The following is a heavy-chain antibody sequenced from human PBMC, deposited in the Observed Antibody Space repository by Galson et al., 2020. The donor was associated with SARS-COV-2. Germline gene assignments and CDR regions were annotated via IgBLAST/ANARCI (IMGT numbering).Heavy chain of an antibody. CDR2: INHSGST. V-gene: IGHV4-34*01. CDR1: GGSFSGYY. Sequence: SETLSLTCAVYGGSFSGYYWSWIRQPPGKGLEWIGEINHSGSTNYNPSLKSRVTISVDTSRNQFSLKLSSVTAADTAVYYCARLKRRARPQWLVQFDLWGRGTLVTVSS. J-gene: IGHJ2*01. CDR3: ARLKRRARPQWLVQFDL. D-gene: IGHD6-19*01.